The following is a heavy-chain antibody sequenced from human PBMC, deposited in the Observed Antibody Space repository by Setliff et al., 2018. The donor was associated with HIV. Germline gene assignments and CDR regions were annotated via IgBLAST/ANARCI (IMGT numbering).Heavy chain of an antibody. Sequence: SETLSLTCTVSGGSISTYYWSWIRQPPGKGLEWIGYIYTSGSTNYNPSLKTRVTISIDTSKKQVSLKLSSVTAADTAVYYCAREIPYSYGGRGHPLWGQGTLVTVSS. CDR3: AREIPYSYGGRGHPL. V-gene: IGHV4-4*09. J-gene: IGHJ4*02. D-gene: IGHD3-22*01. CDR2: IYTSGST. CDR1: GGSISTYY.